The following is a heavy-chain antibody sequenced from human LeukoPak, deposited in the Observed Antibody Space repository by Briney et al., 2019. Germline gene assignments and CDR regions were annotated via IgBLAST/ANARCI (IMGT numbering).Heavy chain of an antibody. J-gene: IGHJ6*02. Sequence: SETLSLTCAVYGGSFSGYYWSWIRQPPGKGLEWIGEINHSGSTNYNPSLKSRVTISVDTSKNQFSLKLSSVTAADTAVCYCARESPYSSSWYLLYGMDVWGQGTTVTVSS. CDR2: INHSGST. CDR1: GGSFSGYY. V-gene: IGHV4-34*01. CDR3: ARESPYSSSWYLLYGMDV. D-gene: IGHD6-13*01.